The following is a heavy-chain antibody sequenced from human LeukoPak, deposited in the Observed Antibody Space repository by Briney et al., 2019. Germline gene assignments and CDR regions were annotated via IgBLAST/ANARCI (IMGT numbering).Heavy chain of an antibody. D-gene: IGHD3-22*01. Sequence: ASVKVSCKASGYTFTSYGISWVRQAPGQGLEWMGWISAYNGNTNYAQKLQGRVTMTTDTSTSTAYMELRSLRSDDTAVYYCARRGTCYYDSSGSDYWGQGTLVTVSS. CDR3: ARRGTCYYDSSGSDY. V-gene: IGHV1-18*01. CDR1: GYTFTSYG. CDR2: ISAYNGNT. J-gene: IGHJ4*02.